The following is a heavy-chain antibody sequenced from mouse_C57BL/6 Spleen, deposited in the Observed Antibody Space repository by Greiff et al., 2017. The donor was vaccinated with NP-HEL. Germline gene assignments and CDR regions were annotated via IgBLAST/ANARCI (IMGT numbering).Heavy chain of an antibody. J-gene: IGHJ3*01. V-gene: IGHV1-81*01. CDR1: GYTFTSYG. D-gene: IGHD1-1*01. CDR2: IYPRSGNT. CDR3: ARGHGSSEAWFAY. Sequence: QVQLQQSGAELARPGASVKLSCKASGYTFTSYGISWVKQRTGQGLEWIGEIYPRSGNTYYNEKFKGKATLTADKSSSTAYMELRSLTSEDSAVYFCARGHGSSEAWFAYWGQGTLVTVSA.